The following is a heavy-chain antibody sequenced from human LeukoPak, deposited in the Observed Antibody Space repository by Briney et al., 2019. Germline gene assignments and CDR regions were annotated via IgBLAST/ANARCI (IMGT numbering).Heavy chain of an antibody. Sequence: PSETLSLTCTVSGDSMNGLSWSWIRQSPGKGLEWIAYIYDTGNTNTSPSLKSRVTLSVDTSKKQFSLRLSSVTAADTAVYYCARSVRVGFSSYYFDYWGQGTLVTVSS. CDR2: IYDTGNT. CDR3: ARSVRVGFSSYYFDY. CDR1: GDSMNGLS. V-gene: IGHV4-59*11. J-gene: IGHJ4*02. D-gene: IGHD6-6*01.